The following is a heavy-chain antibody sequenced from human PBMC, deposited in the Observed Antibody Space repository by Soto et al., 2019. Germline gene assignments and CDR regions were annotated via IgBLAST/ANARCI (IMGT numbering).Heavy chain of an antibody. Sequence: QVQLVQSGAEVKNPGASVKVSCKASGYSFTRYGIGWARQAPGQGLEWMGWINAYNGNTNYAQNLQGRLTLTTDTSTPTAYMELRSLRSNDTAIYYCAMVDVYVTPSPQDVWGQGTTVTVSS. J-gene: IGHJ6*02. D-gene: IGHD3-16*01. CDR2: INAYNGNT. CDR3: AMVDVYVTPSPQDV. CDR1: GYSFTRYG. V-gene: IGHV1-18*01.